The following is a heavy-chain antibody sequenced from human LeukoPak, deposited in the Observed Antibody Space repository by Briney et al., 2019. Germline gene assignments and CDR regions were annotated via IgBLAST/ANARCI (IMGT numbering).Heavy chain of an antibody. J-gene: IGHJ6*04. CDR1: GGTFSSYA. CDR3: ARVGGYCSSTSCYEGRNYYYGMDV. Sequence: SVKVSCKASGGTFSSYAISWVRQAPGQGLEWMGGIIPSFGRANYAQKFQGRVTITADESTSTAYMELSSLRSEDTAVYYCARVGGYCSSTSCYEGRNYYYGMDVWGKGTTVTVSS. D-gene: IGHD2-2*01. CDR2: IIPSFGRA. V-gene: IGHV1-69*01.